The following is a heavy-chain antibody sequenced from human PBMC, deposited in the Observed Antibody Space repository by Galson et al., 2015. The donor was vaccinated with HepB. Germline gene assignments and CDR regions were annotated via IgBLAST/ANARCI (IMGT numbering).Heavy chain of an antibody. Sequence: SVKVSCKASGYTFTSYGISWVRQAPGQGLEWMGWISAYNGNTNYAQKLQGRVTMTTDTSTSTAYMELRSLRSDDTAVYYCARLLPYDSSGYYGGGFDYWGQGTLVTVSS. V-gene: IGHV1-18*01. CDR2: ISAYNGNT. D-gene: IGHD3-22*01. CDR1: GYTFTSYG. J-gene: IGHJ4*02. CDR3: ARLLPYDSSGYYGGGFDY.